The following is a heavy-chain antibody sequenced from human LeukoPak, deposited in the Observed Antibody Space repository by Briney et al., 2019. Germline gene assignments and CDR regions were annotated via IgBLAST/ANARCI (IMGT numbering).Heavy chain of an antibody. Sequence: PGGSLRLSCAASGFTFSNYAIHWVRQAPAKGLEWVAFIRFDGSNKYYADSVRGRFAISRDNSKSTVYLQMNSLGVEDTAVYYCARDRCSSTYCYFDYWGQGTLVTVSS. CDR2: IRFDGSNK. CDR1: GFTFSNYA. J-gene: IGHJ4*02. V-gene: IGHV3-30*02. CDR3: ARDRCSSTYCYFDY. D-gene: IGHD2-2*01.